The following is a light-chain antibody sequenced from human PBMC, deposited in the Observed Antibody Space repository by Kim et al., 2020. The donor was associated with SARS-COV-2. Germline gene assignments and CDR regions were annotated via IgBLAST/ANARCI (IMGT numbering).Light chain of an antibody. CDR2: EVS. V-gene: IGLV2-14*03. Sequence: GQSVTLSCTGSGSSVGGYDHVSWYQQHPGKVPRLMIFEVSNRPSGVSNRFSGSKSGNTASLTISGLQAEDEADYYCSSHTSSKTYVFGTGTKVTVL. J-gene: IGLJ1*01. CDR3: SSHTSSKTYV. CDR1: GSSVGGYDH.